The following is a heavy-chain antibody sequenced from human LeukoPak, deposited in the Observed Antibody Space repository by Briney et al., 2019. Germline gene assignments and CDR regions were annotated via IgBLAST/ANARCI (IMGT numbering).Heavy chain of an antibody. D-gene: IGHD3-22*01. CDR1: GFTFSSYG. V-gene: IGHV3-30*18. J-gene: IGHJ4*02. CDR3: AKASTYYYDRNGYYFDY. CDR2: ISYDGSNK. Sequence: GRSLRLSCAASGFTFSSYGMHWVRQAPGKGLEWVAVISYDGSNKYYADSVKGRFTLSRDNSKNTLYLQINSLRPEDTAVYYCAKASTYYYDRNGYYFDYWGQGTLVTVSS.